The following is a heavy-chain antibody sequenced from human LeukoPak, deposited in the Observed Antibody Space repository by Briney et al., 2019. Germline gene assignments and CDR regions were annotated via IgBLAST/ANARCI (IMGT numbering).Heavy chain of an antibody. Sequence: ASVKVSCKVSGYTLTELSMHWVRQAPGKGLEWMGGFDPEDGETIYAQKFQGRVTMTEDTSTDTAYMELSSLRSEDTAVYYCARDFDFWSGYHDAFDIWGQGTMVTVSS. V-gene: IGHV1-24*01. CDR2: FDPEDGET. CDR1: GYTLTELS. CDR3: ARDFDFWSGYHDAFDI. D-gene: IGHD3-3*01. J-gene: IGHJ3*02.